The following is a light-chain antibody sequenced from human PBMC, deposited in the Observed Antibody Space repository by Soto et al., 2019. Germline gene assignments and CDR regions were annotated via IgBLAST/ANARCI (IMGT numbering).Light chain of an antibody. Sequence: DLQMTQSPSSVSASVGDRVTITCRASQGIGSWLVWYQQKPGKAPKFLIYAASNLQSGVPSRFSGSGSGTDFTLTISSLQPEDFATYYCQQTNSFPLTFGGGTKVEIK. V-gene: IGKV1-12*01. CDR2: AAS. J-gene: IGKJ4*01. CDR1: QGIGSW. CDR3: QQTNSFPLT.